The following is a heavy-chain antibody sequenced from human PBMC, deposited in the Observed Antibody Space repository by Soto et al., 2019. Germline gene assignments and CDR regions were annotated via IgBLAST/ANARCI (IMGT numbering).Heavy chain of an antibody. V-gene: IGHV4-30-4*01. D-gene: IGHD2-21*02. J-gene: IGHJ4*02. CDR1: GGSISSGDYY. CDR3: ARKTHFDTAIDY. CDR2: IYYSGST. Sequence: SETLSLTCTVSGGSISSGDYYWSWIRQPPGKGLEWIGYIYYSGSTYYNPSLKSRVTISVDTSKNQFSLKLSSVTAEDTAVYYCARKTHFDTAIDYWGQGTLVTVSS.